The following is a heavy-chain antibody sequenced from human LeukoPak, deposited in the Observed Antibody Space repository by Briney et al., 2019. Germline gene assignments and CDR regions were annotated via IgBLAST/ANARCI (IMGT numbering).Heavy chain of an antibody. CDR2: LDPEDDET. D-gene: IGHD1-26*01. V-gene: IGHV1-24*01. J-gene: IGHJ5*02. Sequence: ASVKVSCKVSGYSHVELSMHWVRQAPGKGLEWMGGLDPEDDETIYAQKFQGRVTMTEDTSTETAYMELTSLTSEDTAVYYCTDGGGSDSWFDPWGQGTLVTVSS. CDR1: GYSHVELS. CDR3: TDGGGSDSWFDP.